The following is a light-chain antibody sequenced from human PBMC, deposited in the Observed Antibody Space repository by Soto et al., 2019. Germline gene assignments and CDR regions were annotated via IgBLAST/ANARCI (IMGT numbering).Light chain of an antibody. J-gene: IGKJ3*01. CDR1: QSISSY. Sequence: DIQMTQSPSSLSASVGDRVTITCRASQSISSYLNWYQQKPGKAPKLLIYAASSLQSGVPSRFSGSGSGTYVTLTISSLQPEDFATYYCQQSYSTPAFGPVTKVYIK. V-gene: IGKV1-39*01. CDR3: QQSYSTPA. CDR2: AAS.